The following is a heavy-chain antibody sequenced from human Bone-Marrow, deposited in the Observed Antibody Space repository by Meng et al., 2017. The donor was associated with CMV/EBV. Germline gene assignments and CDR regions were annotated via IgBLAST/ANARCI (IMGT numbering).Heavy chain of an antibody. J-gene: IGHJ4*02. CDR2: ISGSGDYI. V-gene: IGHV3-21*01. D-gene: IGHD3-22*01. CDR3: ARGLGVRSSGYYYVYN. CDR1: GFSFSRHS. Sequence: GESLKISCAVSGFSFSRHSMNWVRQAPGKGLEWVSSISGSGDYIYYADSVKGRFTISRDSAKNSLYLQMNSLRAEDTAVYYCARGLGVRSSGYYYVYNWGQGPLVPVYS.